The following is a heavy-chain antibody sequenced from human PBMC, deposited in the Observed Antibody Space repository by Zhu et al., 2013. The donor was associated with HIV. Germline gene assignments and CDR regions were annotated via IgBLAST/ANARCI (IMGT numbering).Heavy chain of an antibody. V-gene: IGHV1-69*01. CDR3: IRRAFYYDRSWFDP. Sequence: QVQLVQSGAEVKKPGASVKVSCKAAGYIFTGYYMHWVRQAPGQGLEWMGGIIPIFGSANYAQRFQGRVTITADESTRTAYMELSTLRSEDTAVYYCIRRAFYYDRSWFDPWGQGTLVTVSS. CDR2: IIPIFGSA. CDR1: GYIFTGYY. D-gene: IGHD3-22*01. J-gene: IGHJ5*02.